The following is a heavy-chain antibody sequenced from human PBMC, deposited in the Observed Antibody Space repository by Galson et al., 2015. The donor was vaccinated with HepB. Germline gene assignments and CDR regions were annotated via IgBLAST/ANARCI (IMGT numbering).Heavy chain of an antibody. CDR3: ARAGYSGYYLIDY. CDR1: GGTFSSYT. Sequence: SVKVSCKASGGTFSSYTIGWVRQAPGQGLEWMGRIIPILGIANYAQKFQGRVTITADKSTSTAYMELSSLRSEDTAVYYCARAGYSGYYLIDYWGQGTLVTVSS. CDR2: IIPILGIA. V-gene: IGHV1-69*02. D-gene: IGHD5-12*01. J-gene: IGHJ4*02.